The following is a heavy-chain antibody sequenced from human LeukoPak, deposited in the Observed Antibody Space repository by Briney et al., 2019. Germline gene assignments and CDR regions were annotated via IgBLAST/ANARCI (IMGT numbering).Heavy chain of an antibody. CDR2: VYYSGST. D-gene: IGHD2-2*01. J-gene: IGHJ3*02. CDR3: ARQGGDIVVVPAARRAFDI. CDR1: GGSISSSSYY. V-gene: IGHV4-39*01. Sequence: PSETLSLTCTVSGGSISSSSYYWGWIRQPPGKGLEWIGSVYYSGSTYYNPSLKSRVTISVDTSKNQFSLKLSSVTAADTAVYYCARQGGDIVVVPAARRAFDIWGQGTMVTVSS.